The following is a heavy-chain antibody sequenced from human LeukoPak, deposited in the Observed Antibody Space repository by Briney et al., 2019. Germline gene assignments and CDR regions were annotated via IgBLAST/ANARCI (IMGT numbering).Heavy chain of an antibody. J-gene: IGHJ4*02. Sequence: GGSLRLSCAASGFTVSDYYMSWVRQAPGKGLEWVSLIHSGGTIYYTDFVKGRFTISRDNSKNTLYLQMNSLTIEDTAVYYCAFGRYPFDYWGQGTLVTVSS. CDR3: AFGRYPFDY. CDR1: GFTVSDYY. D-gene: IGHD3-16*02. V-gene: IGHV3-66*01. CDR2: IHSGGTI.